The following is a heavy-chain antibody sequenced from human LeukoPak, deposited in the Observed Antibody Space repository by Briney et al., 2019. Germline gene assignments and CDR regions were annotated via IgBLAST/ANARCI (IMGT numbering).Heavy chain of an antibody. CDR1: GGSISSYY. Sequence: PSETLSLTCTVSGGSISSYYWSWIRQPPGKGLEWIGYIYHSGTTNYNPSLKSRATISVDTSKNQFSLKLSSVTAADTAVYYCARGVYIAAAQYGYWGQGTLVTVSS. D-gene: IGHD6-13*01. CDR2: IYHSGTT. J-gene: IGHJ4*02. CDR3: ARGVYIAAAQYGY. V-gene: IGHV4-59*01.